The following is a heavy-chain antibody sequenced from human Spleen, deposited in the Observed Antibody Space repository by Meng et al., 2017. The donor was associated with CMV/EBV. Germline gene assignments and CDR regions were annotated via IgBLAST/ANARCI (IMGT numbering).Heavy chain of an antibody. CDR2: MNPNSGNT. V-gene: IGHV1-8*01. D-gene: IGHD2-2*01. CDR1: FNSYD. CDR3: ARRSCSSTSCYVVQVDWFDP. Sequence: FNSYDINWVRQATGQGLEWMGWMNPNSGNTGYAQKFQGRVTMTRNTSISTAYMELSSLRSEDTAVYYCARRSCSSTSCYVVQVDWFDPWGQGTLVTVSS. J-gene: IGHJ5*02.